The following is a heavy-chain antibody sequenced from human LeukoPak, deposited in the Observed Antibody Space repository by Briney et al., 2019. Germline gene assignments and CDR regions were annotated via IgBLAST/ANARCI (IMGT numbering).Heavy chain of an antibody. D-gene: IGHD3-3*01. CDR2: FYYSGSS. CDR1: GDSISSSSYY. V-gene: IGHV4-39*07. CDR3: ARGYYDFWSGYPYYFDY. J-gene: IGHJ4*02. Sequence: SETLSLTCTVSGDSISSSSYYWGWIRQPPGKGLEWIGSFYYSGSSYYNPSLKSRVTISVDTSKSQFSLKLSSVTAADTAVYYCARGYYDFWSGYPYYFDYWGQGTLVTVSS.